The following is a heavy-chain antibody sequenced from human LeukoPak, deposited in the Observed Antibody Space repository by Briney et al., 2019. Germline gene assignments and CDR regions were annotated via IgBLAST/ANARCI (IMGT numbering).Heavy chain of an antibody. D-gene: IGHD6-13*01. J-gene: IGHJ4*02. Sequence: GGSLRLSCAASGFTFSSYSMNWVRQAPGKGLEWVSYISSSSSTIYYTDSVKGRFTISRDNAKNSLYLQMNSLRAEDTAVYYCARDLGDSSSWYLGYWGQGTLVTVSS. CDR3: ARDLGDSSSWYLGY. CDR1: GFTFSSYS. V-gene: IGHV3-48*01. CDR2: ISSSSSTI.